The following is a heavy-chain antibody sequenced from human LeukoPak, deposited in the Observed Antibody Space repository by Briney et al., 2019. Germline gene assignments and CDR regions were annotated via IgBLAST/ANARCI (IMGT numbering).Heavy chain of an antibody. D-gene: IGHD3-10*01. CDR3: AREVLLWFGEASFYMDV. CDR1: GGSISSSSYY. J-gene: IGHJ6*03. Sequence: SETLSLTCTVSGGSISSSSYYWGWIRQPPGKGLEWIGSIYYSGNTHYNPSLKSRVTLSVDTSKKQFSLKLSSVTAADTALYYCAREVLLWFGEASFYMDVWGKGTTVTVSS. CDR2: IYYSGNT. V-gene: IGHV4-39*07.